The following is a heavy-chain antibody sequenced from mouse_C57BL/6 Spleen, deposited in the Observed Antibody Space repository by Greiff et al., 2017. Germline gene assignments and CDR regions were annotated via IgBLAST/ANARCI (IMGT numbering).Heavy chain of an antibody. V-gene: IGHV1-82*01. Sequence: QVQLQQSGPELVKPGASVKISCKASGYAFSSSWMNWVKQRPGKGLEWIGRIYPGDGDTNYNGKFKGKATLTADKSSSTAYMQLSSLTSKDSAVYFCARGEGNYGYAMDYWGQGTSVTVSS. CDR3: ARGEGNYGYAMDY. CDR1: GYAFSSSW. CDR2: IYPGDGDT. D-gene: IGHD2-1*01. J-gene: IGHJ4*01.